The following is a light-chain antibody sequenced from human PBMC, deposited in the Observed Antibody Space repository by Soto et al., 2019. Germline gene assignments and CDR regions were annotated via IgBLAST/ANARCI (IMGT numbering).Light chain of an antibody. Sequence: DIQMTQSPSTLSGSVGYRVTITCRASQTISSWLSWYQQKPWKATKLLNYKASTLKSGVPSRFSGSGSGTEFTLTISSLQPDDFATYYCQHYNSYSEAFGQGTKVDIK. CDR2: KAS. V-gene: IGKV1-5*03. J-gene: IGKJ1*01. CDR3: QHYNSYSEA. CDR1: QTISSW.